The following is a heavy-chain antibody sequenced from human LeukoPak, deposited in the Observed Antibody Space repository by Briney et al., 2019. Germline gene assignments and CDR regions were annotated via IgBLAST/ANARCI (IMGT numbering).Heavy chain of an antibody. CDR2: INTGNGDT. CDR1: GYTFTNYA. Sequence: ASVTVSCTSSGYTFTNYAVNWMRQAPGQRLEWMGWINTGNGDTKFSQNYQARVTITRDASASTAYMELSSLTSEDTAVYFCARGLWSAHRREYYFDSWGQGTLVTVSS. D-gene: IGHD3-3*01. CDR3: ARGLWSAHRREYYFDS. V-gene: IGHV1-3*04. J-gene: IGHJ4*02.